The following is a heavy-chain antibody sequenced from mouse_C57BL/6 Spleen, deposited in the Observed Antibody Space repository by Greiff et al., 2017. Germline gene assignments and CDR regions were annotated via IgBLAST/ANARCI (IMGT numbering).Heavy chain of an antibody. J-gene: IGHJ3*01. V-gene: IGHV14-1*01. CDR1: GFNIKDYY. Sequence: EVKLMESGAELVRPGASVKLSCTASGFNIKDYYMHWVKQRPEQGLEWIGRIDPEDGDTEYAPKFQGQATMTADTSSNTAYLQLSSLTSEDTAVYYCTSSYYSNYAWFAYWGQGTLVTVSA. CDR3: TSSYYSNYAWFAY. CDR2: IDPEDGDT. D-gene: IGHD2-5*01.